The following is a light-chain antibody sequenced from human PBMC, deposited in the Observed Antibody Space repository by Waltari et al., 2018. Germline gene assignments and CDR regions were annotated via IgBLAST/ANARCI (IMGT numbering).Light chain of an antibody. V-gene: IGLV2-14*01. CDR3: NSYTGSSSWV. CDR1: SSDVGFYNY. J-gene: IGLJ3*02. Sequence: QSALTQPASVSGSPGQSITIACTGTSSDVGFYNYVSGYQQHPGKAPKLIIYDVFERPSGVANRFSASKSGNTASLTISGLLAEDEADYCCNSYTGSSSWVFGGGTKLTVL. CDR2: DVF.